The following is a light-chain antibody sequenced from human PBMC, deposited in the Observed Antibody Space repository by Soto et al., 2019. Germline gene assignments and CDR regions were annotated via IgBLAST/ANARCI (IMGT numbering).Light chain of an antibody. CDR3: QQYGSSPWT. Sequence: EIVLTQSPGTLSLSPGERATLSCRASQSVSSSYLAWYQQKPGQAPRLLIHGASSRATGTPDRFRGSGSGTDFTLTITRLEPEDFAVYYCQQYGSSPWTFGQGTKVDIK. CDR2: GAS. V-gene: IGKV3-20*01. J-gene: IGKJ1*01. CDR1: QSVSSSY.